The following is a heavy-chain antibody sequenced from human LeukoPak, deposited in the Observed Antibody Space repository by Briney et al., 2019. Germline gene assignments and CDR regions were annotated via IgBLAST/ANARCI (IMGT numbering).Heavy chain of an antibody. V-gene: IGHV4-30-2*01. J-gene: IGHJ4*02. D-gene: IGHD3-10*01. CDR1: GGSISSGGYS. CDR2: IYHSGST. CDR3: ARDLYGSGTFDY. Sequence: PSQTLSLTCAVSGGSISSGGYSWSWIRQPPGKGLEWIGYIYHSGSTYYNPSLKSRVTISVDRSKNQFSLKLSSVTAADTAVYYYARDLYGSGTFDYWGQGTLVTVSS.